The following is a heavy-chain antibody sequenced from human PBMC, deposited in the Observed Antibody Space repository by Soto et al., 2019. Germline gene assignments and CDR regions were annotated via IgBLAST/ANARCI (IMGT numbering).Heavy chain of an antibody. V-gene: IGHV3-23*01. CDR3: AKDKATTIFGVVNFLFDY. Sequence: PGGSLRLSCAASGFTFSSYAMSWVRQAPGKGLEWVSAISGSGGSTYYADSVKGRFTISRDNSKNTLYLQMNSLRAEDTAVYYCAKDKATTIFGVVNFLFDYWGQGTLVTVSS. D-gene: IGHD3-3*01. CDR2: ISGSGGST. J-gene: IGHJ4*02. CDR1: GFTFSSYA.